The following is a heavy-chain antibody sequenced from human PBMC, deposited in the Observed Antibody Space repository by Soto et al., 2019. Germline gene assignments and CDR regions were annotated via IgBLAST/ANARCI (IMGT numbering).Heavy chain of an antibody. CDR2: IYYSGST. D-gene: IGHD3-3*01. CDR1: GGSISSGGYY. CDR3: ARSSTIFGVVITFGY. J-gene: IGHJ4*02. Sequence: PSETLSLTCTVSGGSISSGGYYWSWIRQHPGKGLEWIGYIYYSGSTYYNPSLKSRVTISVDTSKNQFSLKLSSVTAADTAVYYCARSSTIFGVVITFGYWGQGTLVTVSS. V-gene: IGHV4-31*03.